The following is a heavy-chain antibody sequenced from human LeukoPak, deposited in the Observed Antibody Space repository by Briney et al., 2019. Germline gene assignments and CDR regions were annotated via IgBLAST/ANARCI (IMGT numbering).Heavy chain of an antibody. CDR2: FDPEDGET. CDR1: GYTLTELS. CDR3: AILPWELREYYFDY. Sequence: ASVKVSCKVSGYTLTELSMHSVRQAPGKGLEWMGGFDPEDGETIYAQKFQGRVTMTEDTSTDTAYMELSSLRSEDTAVYYCAILPWELREYYFDYWGQGTLVTVSS. V-gene: IGHV1-24*01. D-gene: IGHD1-26*01. J-gene: IGHJ4*02.